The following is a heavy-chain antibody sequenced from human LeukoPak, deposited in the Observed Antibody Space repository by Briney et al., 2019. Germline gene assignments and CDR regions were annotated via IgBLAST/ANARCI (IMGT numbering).Heavy chain of an antibody. CDR3: ARGRRFIISSGRNRPFDY. Sequence: SETLSLTCADYGGSFSGYYWSWIRQPPGKGLEWIREINHSGSTNYNPSLKSRVTISVDTSKNQFSLKLSSVTAADTAVYYCARGRRFIISSGRNRPFDYWGQGTLVTVSS. D-gene: IGHD6-19*01. CDR1: GGSFSGYY. CDR2: INHSGST. V-gene: IGHV4-34*01. J-gene: IGHJ4*02.